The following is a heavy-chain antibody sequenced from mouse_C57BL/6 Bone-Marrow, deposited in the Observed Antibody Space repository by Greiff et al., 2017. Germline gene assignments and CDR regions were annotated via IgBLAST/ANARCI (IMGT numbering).Heavy chain of an antibody. D-gene: IGHD1-2*01. J-gene: IGHJ2*01. Sequence: QVQLQQPGAELVKPGASVKMSCKASGYTFTSYWITWVKQRPGHGLEWIGDIYPGSGSTSYNEKFKSKATLTVDTSSSTAYMQLSSLTSEDSAVYYCARACLIYFDYWGQGTTLTVSS. CDR3: ARACLIYFDY. CDR2: IYPGSGST. V-gene: IGHV1-55*01. CDR1: GYTFTSYW.